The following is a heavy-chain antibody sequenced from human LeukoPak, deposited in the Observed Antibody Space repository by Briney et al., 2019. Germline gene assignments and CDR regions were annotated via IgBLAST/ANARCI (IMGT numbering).Heavy chain of an antibody. CDR3: ARNARDCSSVKCDDSGSAWAIEY. CDR2: ISDSGST. Sequence: TSETLSLTCTASDASISTYYWSWIRQPPGKGLEWIGCISDSGSTKYNPSLKSRVTISVDTSKKQLSLKLTSVTAADTAVYFCARNARDCSSVKCDDSGSAWAIEYWGQGTLVTVSS. D-gene: IGHD2-2*01. J-gene: IGHJ4*02. V-gene: IGHV4-59*08. CDR1: DASISTYY.